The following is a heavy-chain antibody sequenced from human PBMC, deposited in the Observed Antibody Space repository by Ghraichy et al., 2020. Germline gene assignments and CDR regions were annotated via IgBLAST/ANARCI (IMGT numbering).Heavy chain of an antibody. D-gene: IGHD2-2*01. CDR2: IGTGGDT. J-gene: IGHJ3*02. CDR3: ARGYCSSTSCSSDAFDI. V-gene: IGHV3-13*01. CDR1: GFTFSSYD. Sequence: GGLRLSCAASGFTFSSYDMHWVRQATGKGLEWVSVIGTGGDTYYPGSVKGRFTISRENAKNSLYLQMNNLRVGDTAVYYCARGYCSSTSCSSDAFDIWGQGTMVTVPS.